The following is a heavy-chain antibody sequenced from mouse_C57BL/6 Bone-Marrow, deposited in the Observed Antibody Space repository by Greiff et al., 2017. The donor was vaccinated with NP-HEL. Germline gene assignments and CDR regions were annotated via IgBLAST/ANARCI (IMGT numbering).Heavy chain of an antibody. CDR1: GYSITSGYY. D-gene: IGHD2-5*01. CDR3: ARDRGNSNYWFAY. V-gene: IGHV3-6*01. J-gene: IGHJ3*01. CDR2: ISYDGSN. Sequence: EVKVEESGPGLVKPSQSLSLTCSVTGYSITSGYYWNWIRQFPGNKLEWMGYISYDGSNNYNPSLKNRISITRDTSKNQFFLKLNSVTTEDTATYYCARDRGNSNYWFAYWGQGTLVTVSA.